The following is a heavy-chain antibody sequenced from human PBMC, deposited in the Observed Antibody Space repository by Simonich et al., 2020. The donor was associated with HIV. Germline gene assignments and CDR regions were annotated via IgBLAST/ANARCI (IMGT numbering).Heavy chain of an antibody. Sequence: QVHLQQWGAGLLKPSETLSLTCAVYGGSFSGYYWSWIRQPPGKGLEWIGEIDHSESTSYNPSLKSRVTMSVDTSKNQFSLKRTSVTAADTAVYYCARRSGYALDYWGQGTLVTVSS. CDR2: IDHSEST. CDR1: GGSFSGYY. D-gene: IGHD5-12*01. CDR3: ARRSGYALDY. V-gene: IGHV4-34*01. J-gene: IGHJ4*02.